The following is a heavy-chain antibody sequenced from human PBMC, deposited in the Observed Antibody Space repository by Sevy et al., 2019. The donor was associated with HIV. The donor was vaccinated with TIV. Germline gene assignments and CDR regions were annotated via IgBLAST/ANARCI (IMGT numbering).Heavy chain of an antibody. CDR1: GYTFTRYG. CDR2: ISAYNGNT. D-gene: IGHD2-15*01. CDR3: ARSFVVVAATLYFDY. Sequence: ASVKVSCKASGYTFTRYGISWVRQAPGQGLEWMGWISAYNGNTNYAQKLQGRVTMTTDTSTSTAYMELRSLRSDDTAVYYCARSFVVVAATLYFDYWGQGTLVTVSS. V-gene: IGHV1-18*01. J-gene: IGHJ4*02.